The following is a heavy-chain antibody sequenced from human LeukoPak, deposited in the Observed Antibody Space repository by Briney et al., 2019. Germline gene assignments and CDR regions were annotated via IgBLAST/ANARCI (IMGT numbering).Heavy chain of an antibody. J-gene: IGHJ4*02. Sequence: PGGSLRLSCVASGFTFSNNWMSWVRQAPGKGLEWVANIKEDESIKSYVDSVKGRFTISRDNSKNTLYLQMNSLRAEDTAVYYCAKRRGSGSYVPFDYWGQGTLVTVSS. D-gene: IGHD1-26*01. CDR3: AKRRGSGSYVPFDY. CDR2: IKEDESIK. V-gene: IGHV3-7*01. CDR1: GFTFSNNW.